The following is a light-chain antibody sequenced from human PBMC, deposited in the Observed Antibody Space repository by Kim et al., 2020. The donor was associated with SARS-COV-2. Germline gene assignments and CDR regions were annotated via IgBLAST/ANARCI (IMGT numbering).Light chain of an antibody. CDR2: DVS. V-gene: IGLV2-14*03. CDR3: SSYTSSSTYV. CDR1: SSDVGGYNY. J-gene: IGLJ1*01. Sequence: GQSITISCTGNSSDVGGYNYVSWYQQHPGKAPKLMIYDVSNRPSGVSKRFSGSKSGNTASLTISGLQAEDEADYYCSSYTSSSTYVFGTGTKVTVL.